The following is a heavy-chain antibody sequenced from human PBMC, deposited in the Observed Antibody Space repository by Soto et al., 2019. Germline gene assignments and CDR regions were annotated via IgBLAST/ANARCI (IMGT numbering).Heavy chain of an antibody. CDR1: GFSFSHVW. J-gene: IGHJ4*02. CDR2: IKSITNDGTA. Sequence: GGSLRLSCEGSGFSFSHVWMNWVRQAPGKGLEWVGRIKSITNDGTADYAAPVKGRFTISRDDSKNTLYLQMDSLKIEDTAVYYCCKDYYGRSGYYTLGYWGQGNLVTVS. V-gene: IGHV3-15*07. CDR3: CKDYYGRSGYYTLGY. D-gene: IGHD3-22*01.